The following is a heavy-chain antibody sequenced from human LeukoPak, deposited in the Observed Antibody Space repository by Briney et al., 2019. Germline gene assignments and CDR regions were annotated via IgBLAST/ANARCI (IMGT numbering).Heavy chain of an antibody. Sequence: GGSLRLSCAASGFTFSDYHMTWIRQAPGKGLEWISYISNTGRTTYYADSVKGRFTISRDDAKNSLFLEMNSLRAEDTAVYYCARELDLYNWNYGGGYYFDYWGQGTLVTVSS. CDR3: ARELDLYNWNYGGGYYFDY. D-gene: IGHD1-7*01. V-gene: IGHV3-11*04. J-gene: IGHJ4*02. CDR1: GFTFSDYH. CDR2: ISNTGRTT.